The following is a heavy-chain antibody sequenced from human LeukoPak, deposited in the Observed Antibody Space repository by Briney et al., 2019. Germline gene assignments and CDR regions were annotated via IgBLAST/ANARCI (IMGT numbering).Heavy chain of an antibody. J-gene: IGHJ4*02. CDR1: GGSISSYY. D-gene: IGHD3-10*01. Sequence: SETLSLTCTVSGGSISSYYWSWIRQPPGKGLEWIGYIYTSGSTNYNPSLKSRVTISVDTSKNQFSLKLNSVTAADTAVYYCARQTALWSGTYFDYWGQGTLVTVSS. CDR3: ARQTALWSGTYFDY. CDR2: IYTSGST. V-gene: IGHV4-4*09.